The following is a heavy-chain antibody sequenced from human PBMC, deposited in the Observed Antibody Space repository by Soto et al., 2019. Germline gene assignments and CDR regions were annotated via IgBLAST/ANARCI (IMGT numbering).Heavy chain of an antibody. Sequence: QVQLVQSGAEGKKPGSSVKVSCKASGGTFSSYAITWVRQAPGQGLEWMGGTIPLFGTPNYAQKFQGRVTITADKSTNTVYMELGSLRSEDTAVYYCARDAVGYQPPTYWGQGTLVTVSS. CDR2: TIPLFGTP. D-gene: IGHD2-2*01. CDR3: ARDAVGYQPPTY. J-gene: IGHJ4*02. CDR1: GGTFSSYA. V-gene: IGHV1-69*06.